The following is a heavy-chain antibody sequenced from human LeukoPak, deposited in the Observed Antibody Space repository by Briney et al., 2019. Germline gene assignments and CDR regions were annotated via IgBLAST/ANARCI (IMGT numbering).Heavy chain of an antibody. CDR1: GYTLTELS. J-gene: IGHJ1*01. CDR3: TTEIGIQYYYDPSGRSSKYFQH. Sequence: GASVKVSCKVSGYTLTELSMHWVRQAPGQGLEWMGIINPAGGSTGYAQKFQGRVTMTRDTSTSTVYMELSSLRSEDTAVYYCTTEIGIQYYYDPSGRSSKYFQHWGQGTLVIVSS. CDR2: INPAGGST. D-gene: IGHD3-22*01. V-gene: IGHV1-46*01.